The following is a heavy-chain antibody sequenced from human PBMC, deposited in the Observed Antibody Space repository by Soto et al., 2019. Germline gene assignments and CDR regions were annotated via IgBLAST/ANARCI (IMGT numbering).Heavy chain of an antibody. V-gene: IGHV4-39*01. J-gene: IGHJ3*02. CDR3: ATTMGRFVAFGI. CDR1: GGSISSSSYY. Sequence: PSETLSLTCTVSGGSISSSSYYWGWIRQPPGKGLEWIGSIYYSGSTYYNPSLKSRVTISVDTSKNQFSLKLSSVTAADTAVYYCATTMGRFVAFGIWGQGTMVTVSS. D-gene: IGHD3-10*01. CDR2: IYYSGST.